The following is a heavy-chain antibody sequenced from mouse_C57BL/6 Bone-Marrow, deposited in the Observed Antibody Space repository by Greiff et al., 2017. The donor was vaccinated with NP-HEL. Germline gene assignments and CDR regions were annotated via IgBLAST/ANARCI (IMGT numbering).Heavy chain of an antibody. Sequence: VHVKQSGPELVKPGASVKIPCKASGYTFTDYNMDWVKQSHGKSLEWIGDINPNNGGTIYNQKFKGKATLTVDQSSRTAYMALRSLTSEDTAVYYCASAPITTVVATGYFDYWGQGTTLTVSS. CDR3: ASAPITTVVATGYFDY. V-gene: IGHV1-18*01. CDR2: INPNNGGT. D-gene: IGHD1-1*01. J-gene: IGHJ2*01. CDR1: GYTFTDYN.